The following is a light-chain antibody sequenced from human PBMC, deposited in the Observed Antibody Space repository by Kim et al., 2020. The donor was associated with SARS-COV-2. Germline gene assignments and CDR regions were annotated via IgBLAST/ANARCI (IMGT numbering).Light chain of an antibody. CDR1: QVIFDY. J-gene: IGKJ4*01. Sequence: SASGGDRVTITCRASQVIFDYVGWYQQKPGSPPYLLIYRASALQSGVSSRFSGSGSGTEFSLTINSLQPEDVATYYCQKYNNALIFGGGTKVDIK. V-gene: IGKV1-27*01. CDR2: RAS. CDR3: QKYNNALI.